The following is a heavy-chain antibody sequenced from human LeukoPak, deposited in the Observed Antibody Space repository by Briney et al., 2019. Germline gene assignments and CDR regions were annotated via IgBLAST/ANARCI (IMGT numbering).Heavy chain of an antibody. CDR2: ISYDGSNK. D-gene: IGHD6-13*01. Sequence: GGSLRLSCAASGFTFSSYWMSWVRQAPGKGLEWVALISYDGSNKKYADSVKGRFTISRDNSKNTLYLQMNSLRAEDTAVYYCAKDRSWYGFSFDYWGQGTLVAVSS. CDR3: AKDRSWYGFSFDY. CDR1: GFTFSSYW. J-gene: IGHJ4*02. V-gene: IGHV3-30*18.